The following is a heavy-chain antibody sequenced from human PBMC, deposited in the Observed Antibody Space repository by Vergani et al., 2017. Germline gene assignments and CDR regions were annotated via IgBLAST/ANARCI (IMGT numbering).Heavy chain of an antibody. Sequence: QVQLQESGPGLVKPSETLSLTCAVSGYSISSGYYWGWIRQPPGKGLEWIGSIYHSGSTYYNPSLKSRVTISVDTSKNQFSLKLSSVTAADTAVYYCARAYYDILTGYDYWGQRTLVTVSS. J-gene: IGHJ4*02. D-gene: IGHD3-9*01. CDR1: GYSISSGYY. CDR3: ARAYYDILTGYDY. V-gene: IGHV4-38-2*01. CDR2: IYHSGST.